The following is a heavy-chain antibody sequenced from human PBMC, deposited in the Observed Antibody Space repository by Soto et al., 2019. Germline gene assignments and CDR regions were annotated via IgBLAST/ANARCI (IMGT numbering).Heavy chain of an antibody. D-gene: IGHD7-27*01. CDR2: VYYGGNT. Sequence: QLHLQESGPGLVKPSETLSLTCTVSGASIASSHYFWAWIRQPPGKGLEWVGSVYYGGNTYYNPSLETGVTLSVDTSKSQFSLKLTSVTAADTAVYFCARLFFKLGVDRPRLSYFDYWGPGTPVTVSS. J-gene: IGHJ4*02. CDR3: ARLFFKLGVDRPRLSYFDY. CDR1: GASIASSHYF. V-gene: IGHV4-39*01.